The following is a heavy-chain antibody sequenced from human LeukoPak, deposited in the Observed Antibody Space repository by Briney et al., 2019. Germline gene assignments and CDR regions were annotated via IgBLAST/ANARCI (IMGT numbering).Heavy chain of an antibody. J-gene: IGHJ4*02. V-gene: IGHV3-53*01. CDR1: GITASSSY. D-gene: IGHD3-10*01. CDR2: IYRGGST. CDR3: GRDYGSGSYWVGNDY. Sequence: PGGSLRLSCAASGITASSSYMSWVRQAPGKGLEWVSIIYRGGSTYYADSVKGRFTITRDNSKNTVYLQMNSLRAEDTAVYYCGRDYGSGSYWVGNDYWGQGTLVTVSS.